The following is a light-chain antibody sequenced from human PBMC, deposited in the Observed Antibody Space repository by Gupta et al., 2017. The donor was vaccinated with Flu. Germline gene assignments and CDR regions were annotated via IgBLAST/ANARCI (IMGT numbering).Light chain of an antibody. V-gene: IGKV1-39*01. Sequence: DTQMTQSPSSLSASVGDRVTITCRASQNMGTYLNWYQQKPGKAPNRLIYGASWLQSGVPSRCSGSGSGRDVTLTISSLQHEDVASYYCQQRDSTPWTFGQGTKLEI. CDR1: QNMGTY. J-gene: IGKJ1*01. CDR2: GAS. CDR3: QQRDSTPWT.